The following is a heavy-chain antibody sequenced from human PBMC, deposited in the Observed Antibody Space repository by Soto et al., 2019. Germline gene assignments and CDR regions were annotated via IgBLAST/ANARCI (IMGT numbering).Heavy chain of an antibody. V-gene: IGHV1-46*03. Sequence: ASVKVSCKASGYTFTSHYMHWVRQAPGQGLEWVGIINPSAGSTTYAQKFQGRVTVTRDTSTSTAYMELSSLRSEDTAVCYCAKEIVVVSAYYYYGMDVWGQGTTVTVSS. CDR1: GYTFTSHY. D-gene: IGHD2-2*01. CDR3: AKEIVVVSAYYYYGMDV. J-gene: IGHJ6*02. CDR2: INPSAGST.